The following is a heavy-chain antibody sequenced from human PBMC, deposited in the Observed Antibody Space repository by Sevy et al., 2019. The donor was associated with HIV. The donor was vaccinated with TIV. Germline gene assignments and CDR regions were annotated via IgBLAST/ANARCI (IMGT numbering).Heavy chain of an antibody. J-gene: IGHJ4*02. Sequence: ASVKVSCKASRYTFTGYYIHWVRQAPGQGLEWMGWINPNSDGTNSAQRFQGRISMTTDTSISTAYMERSRLRSDDTAVYYCARGENFWTASYYFDYWGQGTLVTVSS. D-gene: IGHD3-3*01. CDR2: INPNSDGT. CDR1: RYTFTGYY. CDR3: ARGENFWTASYYFDY. V-gene: IGHV1-2*02.